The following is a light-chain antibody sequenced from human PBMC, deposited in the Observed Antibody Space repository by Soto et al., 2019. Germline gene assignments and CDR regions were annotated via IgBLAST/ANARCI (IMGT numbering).Light chain of an antibody. J-gene: IGLJ1*01. Sequence: QSVLTHPPSASGSPGQSVTISLTGTNSDVGGYNYVSWYQQYPGKAPKLIIYEVNERPSGVPDRFSGSKSGNTASLTVSVLQTAVEADYYCSSYAGSNWYVFGTG. CDR1: NSDVGGYNY. CDR2: EVN. CDR3: SSYAGSNWYV. V-gene: IGLV2-8*01.